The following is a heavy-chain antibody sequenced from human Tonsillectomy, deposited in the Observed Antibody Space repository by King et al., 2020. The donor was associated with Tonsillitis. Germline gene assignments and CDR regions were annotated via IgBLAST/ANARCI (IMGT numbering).Heavy chain of an antibody. D-gene: IGHD3-3*01. Sequence: VQLVESGGGLVQPGGSLRLSCAASGFSFSSYSMNWVRQAPGRGLEWVSYISGSSSPIYYADSVKGRFTISRDNAKNSLSLQMNSLRAEDTAVYYCARGEHFDFWSGFSAFDYWGQGTLVTVSS. CDR2: ISGSSSPI. CDR1: GFSFSSYS. CDR3: ARGEHFDFWSGFSAFDY. V-gene: IGHV3-48*01. J-gene: IGHJ4*02.